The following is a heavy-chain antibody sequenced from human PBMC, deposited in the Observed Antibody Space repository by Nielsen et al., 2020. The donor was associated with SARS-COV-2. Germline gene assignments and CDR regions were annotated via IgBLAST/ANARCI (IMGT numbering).Heavy chain of an antibody. Sequence: ASVKVSCKASGYTFTDYYIHWVRQAPGQGLEGMGRINPYSGGTNYAQKFQGTVTMTRDASISTVYMELTSDDTAVYYCARARATIFGLVMSYGMDVWGPGTTVAVSS. J-gene: IGHJ6*02. CDR2: INPYSGGT. V-gene: IGHV1-2*06. CDR3: ARARATIFGLVMSYGMDV. D-gene: IGHD3/OR15-3a*01. CDR1: GYTFTDYY.